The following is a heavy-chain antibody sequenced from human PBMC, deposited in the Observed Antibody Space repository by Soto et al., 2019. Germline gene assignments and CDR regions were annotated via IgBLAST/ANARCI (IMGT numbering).Heavy chain of an antibody. J-gene: IGHJ4*02. CDR1: GGSFSGYY. CDR3: ARAGRSMMSYYFDY. CDR2: INHSGST. D-gene: IGHD3-22*01. V-gene: IGHV4-34*01. Sequence: TSETLSLTCAVYGGSFSGYYWSWIRQPPGKGLEWIGEINHSGSTNYNPSLKSRVTISVDTSKNQFSLKLSSVTAADTAVYYCARAGRSMMSYYFDYWGQGTLVTVSS.